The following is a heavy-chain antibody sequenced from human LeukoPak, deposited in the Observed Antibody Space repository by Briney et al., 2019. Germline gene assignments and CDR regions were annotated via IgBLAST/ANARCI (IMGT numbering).Heavy chain of an antibody. CDR1: GGXISSSSYY. CDR3: ARITSIADTIDY. D-gene: IGHD6-6*01. J-gene: IGHJ4*02. CDR2: IYYSGST. V-gene: IGHV4-39*01. Sequence: SETLSLTCIVSGGXISSSSYYWGWIRQPPGKGLKWIGSIYYSGSTYYNPSLKSRVTISVDTSKNQFSLKLSSVTAADTAVYYCARITSIADTIDYWGQGTLVTVSS.